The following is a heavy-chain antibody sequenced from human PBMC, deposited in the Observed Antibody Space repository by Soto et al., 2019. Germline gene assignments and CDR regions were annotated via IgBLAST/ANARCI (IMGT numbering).Heavy chain of an antibody. D-gene: IGHD2-21*01. Sequence: VQLEESGGGLVKPGESLRLSCAASGFDFTTYTMNWVRQAPGKGLEWVSSISRTSNYIYYANSLKGRFSISRDNAGNSLFLHMSGLTVDDTAVYYCARSPRSESLVVVVRTFDYWGRGTLVTVSS. CDR2: ISRTSNYI. CDR1: GFDFTTYT. CDR3: ARSPRSESLVVVVRTFDY. J-gene: IGHJ4*02. V-gene: IGHV3-21*02.